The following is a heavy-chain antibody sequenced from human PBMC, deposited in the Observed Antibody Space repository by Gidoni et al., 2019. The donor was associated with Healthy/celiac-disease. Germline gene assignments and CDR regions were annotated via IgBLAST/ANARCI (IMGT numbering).Heavy chain of an antibody. CDR1: GFTFSVSA. D-gene: IGHD3-10*01. Sequence: EVQLVESGGGLVQPGGSLKLSCEASGFTFSVSAMHWVRQASGKGLEWVGRIRSKANSYATSYAASVKGRFTISRDDSKNTAYLQMNSLKTEDTAVYYCTQNYYGSGSYYPGGMDVWGQGTTVTVSS. CDR3: TQNYYGSGSYYPGGMDV. CDR2: IRSKANSYAT. V-gene: IGHV3-73*02. J-gene: IGHJ6*02.